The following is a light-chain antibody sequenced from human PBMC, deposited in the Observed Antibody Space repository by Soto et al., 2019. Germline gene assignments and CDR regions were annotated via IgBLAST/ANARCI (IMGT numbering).Light chain of an antibody. Sequence: IQLTQSPSSLSASVGDRVTMTCRASQGISNCLAWYQEKPGTAPKPLIYAASTLQSGVPSRFSGSGSGTDFTLTISSLQPEDFATYYCQQLSSYPRTFGPGTKVDIK. J-gene: IGKJ3*01. CDR1: QGISNC. CDR2: AAS. V-gene: IGKV1-9*01. CDR3: QQLSSYPRT.